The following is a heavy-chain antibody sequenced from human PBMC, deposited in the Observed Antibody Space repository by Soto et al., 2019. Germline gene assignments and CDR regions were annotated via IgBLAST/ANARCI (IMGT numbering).Heavy chain of an antibody. Sequence: QVQLVESGGGVVQPGRSLRLSCAASGFTFSHYAMHWVRQAPGKGLEWVALISFVGSNQYYADSVKGRFTISRDNSENTLYLQINSLRPDDTAVYYCAREPYDGYNDNTFDFWGQGTLVTVSS. CDR3: AREPYDGYNDNTFDF. CDR1: GFTFSHYA. CDR2: ISFVGSNQ. J-gene: IGHJ4*02. D-gene: IGHD3-16*01. V-gene: IGHV3-30-3*01.